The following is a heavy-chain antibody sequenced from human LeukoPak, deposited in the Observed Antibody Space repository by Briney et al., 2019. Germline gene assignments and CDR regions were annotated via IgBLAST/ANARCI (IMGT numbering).Heavy chain of an antibody. Sequence: KPSETLSLTCTVSGGSISSSSYYWGWIRQPPGKGLEWIGSIYYSGSTYYNPSLKSRVTISVDTSKNQFSLKLSSVTAADTAVYYCARVPGYCSGGSCYYFYFDYWGQGTLVTVSS. J-gene: IGHJ4*02. CDR2: IYYSGST. D-gene: IGHD2-15*01. CDR1: GGSISSSSYY. CDR3: ARVPGYCSGGSCYYFYFDY. V-gene: IGHV4-39*07.